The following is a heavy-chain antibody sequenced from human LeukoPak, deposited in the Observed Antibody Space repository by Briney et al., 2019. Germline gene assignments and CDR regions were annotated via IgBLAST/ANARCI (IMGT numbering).Heavy chain of an antibody. CDR3: ARQQPWTSSGYYLGSDFLDY. V-gene: IGHV4-39*01. D-gene: IGHD3-22*01. Sequence: SETLSLTCTVSGGSISSSSYYWGWIRQPPGKGLEWIGSIYYSGSTYYNPSLKSRVTISVDTSKNQFSLKLSSVTTADTAVYYCARQQPWTSSGYYLGSDFLDYWGQGTLVTVSS. CDR2: IYYSGST. CDR1: GGSISSSSYY. J-gene: IGHJ4*02.